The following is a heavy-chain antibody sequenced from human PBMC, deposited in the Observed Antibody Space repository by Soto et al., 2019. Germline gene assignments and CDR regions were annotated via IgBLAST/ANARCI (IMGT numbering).Heavy chain of an antibody. CDR3: ARQSIAARLYYLDY. J-gene: IGHJ4*02. CDR1: GGSISSSSYY. CDR2: IYYSGTT. D-gene: IGHD6-6*01. V-gene: IGHV4-39*01. Sequence: SETLSLTCTVSGGSISSSSYYWGWIRQPPGKGLEWLGSIYYSGTTYYSPSLKSRVTISVDTSKNQFSLKLSSVTAAGTAAYYCARQSIAARLYYLDYWGQGTLVTVSS.